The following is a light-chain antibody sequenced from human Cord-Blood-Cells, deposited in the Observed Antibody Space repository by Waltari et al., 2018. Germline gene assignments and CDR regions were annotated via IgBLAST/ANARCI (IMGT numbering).Light chain of an antibody. Sequence: ENQINQSPPSPFAFVRNRVPLTCPASQDISNYLNWYQQKPGKAPKLLIYDASNLETGVPSRFSGSGSGTDFTFTISSLQPEDIATYYCQQYDNTPWTFGQGTKVEIK. CDR1: QDISNY. J-gene: IGKJ1*01. V-gene: IGKV1-33*01. CDR3: QQYDNTPWT. CDR2: DAS.